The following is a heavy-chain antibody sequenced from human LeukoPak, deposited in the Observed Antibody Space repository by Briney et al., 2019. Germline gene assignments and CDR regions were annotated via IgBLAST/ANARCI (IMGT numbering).Heavy chain of an antibody. D-gene: IGHD1-26*01. Sequence: SETLSLTCAVYGGSFSGYYWSWIRQPPGKGLEWIGEINHSGSTNYNPSLKSRVTISVDTSKNQFSLKLSSLTAADTAVYYCAGDEGVGAWAFDYWGQGTLVTVSS. CDR2: INHSGST. CDR1: GGSFSGYY. J-gene: IGHJ4*02. V-gene: IGHV4-34*01. CDR3: AGDEGVGAWAFDY.